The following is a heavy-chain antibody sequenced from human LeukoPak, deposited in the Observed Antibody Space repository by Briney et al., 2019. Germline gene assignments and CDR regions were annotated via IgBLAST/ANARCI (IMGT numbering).Heavy chain of an antibody. D-gene: IGHD1-26*01. J-gene: IGHJ4*02. CDR1: GFTFSDHY. CDR3: ARAISGSYHDY. Sequence: GGSLRLSCAASGFTFSDHYIDWVRQAPGKGLEWVGRTRDKAKSHTTEYAASVKGRFTISRDDSKNSLYLQMNSLKTEGTAVYYCARAISGSYHDYWGQGTLVTVSS. CDR2: TRDKAKSHTT. V-gene: IGHV3-72*01.